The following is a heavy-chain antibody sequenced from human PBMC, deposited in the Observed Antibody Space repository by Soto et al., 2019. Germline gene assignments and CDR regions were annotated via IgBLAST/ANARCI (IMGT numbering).Heavy chain of an antibody. D-gene: IGHD4-17*01. CDR3: ARRSVTTAYYYYGMDV. Sequence: SETLSLTCTVSGGSISSSSYYWGWIRQPPGKGLEWIGSIYYSGSTYYNPSLKSRVTISVDTSKNQFSLKLSSVTAADTAVYYCARRSVTTAYYYYGMDVWGQGTTATVSS. CDR2: IYYSGST. CDR1: GGSISSSSYY. V-gene: IGHV4-39*01. J-gene: IGHJ6*02.